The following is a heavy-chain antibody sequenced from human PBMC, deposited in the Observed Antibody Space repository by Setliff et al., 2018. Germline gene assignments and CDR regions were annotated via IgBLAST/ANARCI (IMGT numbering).Heavy chain of an antibody. CDR2: VSPYTDNT. Sequence: ASVKVSCKASGYTFATYGISWVRQAPGQGLEWLGWVSPYTDNTNYAQNFQGRVTMTTDISGSTAYMDLRSLTSDDTAVYFCARDALYDSNDRNSYYGNWLDPWCQGTLVTV. CDR1: GYTFATYG. J-gene: IGHJ5*02. D-gene: IGHD3-22*01. V-gene: IGHV1-18*01. CDR3: ARDALYDSNDRNSYYGNWLDP.